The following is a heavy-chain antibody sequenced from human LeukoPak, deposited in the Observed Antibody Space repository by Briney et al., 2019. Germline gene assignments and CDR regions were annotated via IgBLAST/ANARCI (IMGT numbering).Heavy chain of an antibody. Sequence: PGGSLRLSCAASGFTFSNTYMSWVRQAPGKGLEWVSLIYPSGNIYYADSAKGRFTISRDNSKNTLFLQMNSLRAEDTAIYYCAKDWNGWFDYWGQGTLVTVSS. CDR2: IYPSGNI. D-gene: IGHD3-3*01. CDR3: AKDWNGWFDY. J-gene: IGHJ4*02. CDR1: GFTFSNTY. V-gene: IGHV3-53*01.